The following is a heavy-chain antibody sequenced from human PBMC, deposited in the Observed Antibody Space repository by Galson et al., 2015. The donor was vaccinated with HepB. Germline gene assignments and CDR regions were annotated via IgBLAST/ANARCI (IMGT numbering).Heavy chain of an antibody. CDR1: GGTFSDYA. CDR3: ARVPGDYFDY. J-gene: IGHJ4*02. V-gene: IGHV1-69*04. CDR2: IIPILGTV. Sequence: SVKVSCKASGGTFSDYAISWVRQAPGQGLEWMGRIIPILGTVNYAQKFQGRVTITADKSTSTAYTELSSLRSEDTAVYYCARVPGDYFDYWGQGTLVTVSS.